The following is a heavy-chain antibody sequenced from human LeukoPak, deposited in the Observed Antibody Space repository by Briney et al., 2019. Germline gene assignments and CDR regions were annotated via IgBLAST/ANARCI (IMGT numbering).Heavy chain of an antibody. J-gene: IGHJ4*02. D-gene: IGHD1-26*01. Sequence: PSETLSLTCTVSGDSITSHDYWSSIRQPAGQGLEWIGRIYSTGSTNYNPSLKSRVTMFVDTSKNAFSLKLSSATAADTGVYYCARTAIHVHSGSYFDSWGQGTLVAVSS. CDR1: GDSITSHDY. CDR2: IYSTGST. V-gene: IGHV4-4*07. CDR3: ARTAIHVHSGSYFDS.